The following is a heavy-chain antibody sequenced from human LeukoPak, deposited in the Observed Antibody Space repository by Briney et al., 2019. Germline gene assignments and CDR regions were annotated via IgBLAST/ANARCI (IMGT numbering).Heavy chain of an antibody. V-gene: IGHV3-74*01. CDR1: GFTFSSYW. CDR2: INSEGSFT. D-gene: IGHD2-15*01. Sequence: GGSLRLSCAASGFTFSSYWMHWVRQAPGKGLVWVSRINSEGSFTSYADSVKGRFTISRDNAKDTLYLQMNSLRAEDAAVYYCARVYYCSGGSCYSNFDNWGQGTLVIVSS. CDR3: ARVYYCSGGSCYSNFDN. J-gene: IGHJ4*02.